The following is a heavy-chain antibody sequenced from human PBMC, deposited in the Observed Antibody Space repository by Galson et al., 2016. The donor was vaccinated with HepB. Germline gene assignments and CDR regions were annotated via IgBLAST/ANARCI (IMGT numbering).Heavy chain of an antibody. D-gene: IGHD3-22*01. CDR1: GYSLSELS. CDR3: AAPTPGPYSPDSCDYYYLNY. Sequence: SVKVSCKVSGYSLSELSMHWVRQSPEKGLEWMGGFDVEDGKTIYAQKFQGRVTMTEDTSTDMAYMELTSLRSDDTAVYYCAAPTPGPYSPDSCDYYYLNYWGQGTLVTVSS. CDR2: FDVEDGKT. J-gene: IGHJ4*02. V-gene: IGHV1-24*01.